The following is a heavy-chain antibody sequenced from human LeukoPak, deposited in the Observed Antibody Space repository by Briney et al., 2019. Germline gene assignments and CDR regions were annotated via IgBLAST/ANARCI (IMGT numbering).Heavy chain of an antibody. CDR2: ISSSGSTI. CDR1: GFTFSSYE. V-gene: IGHV3-48*03. D-gene: IGHD6-19*01. J-gene: IGHJ4*02. Sequence: PGGSLRLSCAASGFTFSSYEMNWVRQAPGKGLEWVSYISSSGSTIYYADSVKGRFTISRDNAKNSLYLQMNSLGAEDTAVYHCARDGAVAGNDYWGQGTLVTVSS. CDR3: ARDGAVAGNDY.